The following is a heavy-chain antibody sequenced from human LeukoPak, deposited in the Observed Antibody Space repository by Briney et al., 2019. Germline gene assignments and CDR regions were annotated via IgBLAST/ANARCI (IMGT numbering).Heavy chain of an antibody. V-gene: IGHV1-2*02. J-gene: IGHJ4*02. Sequence: ASVKVSCKASGYTFTGYYMHWVRQAPGQGLEWMGWINPNSGGTNYAQKLQGRVTMTTDTSTSTAYMELSSLRSEDTAVYYCARGRRYSGYDAFGYWGQGTLVTVSS. CDR1: GYTFTGYY. CDR3: ARGRRYSGYDAFGY. CDR2: INPNSGGT. D-gene: IGHD5-12*01.